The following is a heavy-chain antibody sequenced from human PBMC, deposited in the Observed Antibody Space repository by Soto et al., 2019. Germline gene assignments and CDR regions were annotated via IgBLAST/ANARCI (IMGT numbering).Heavy chain of an antibody. Sequence: ASVKVSCKASGYTFTSYAMHWVRQAPGQRLERMGWINAGNGNTKYSQKFQGRVTITRDTSASTAYMELSSLRSEDTAVYYCARDQPSRITIFGVVPRTFYYWGQGTLVTVSS. D-gene: IGHD3-3*01. V-gene: IGHV1-3*01. CDR1: GYTFTSYA. CDR3: ARDQPSRITIFGVVPRTFYY. CDR2: INAGNGNT. J-gene: IGHJ4*02.